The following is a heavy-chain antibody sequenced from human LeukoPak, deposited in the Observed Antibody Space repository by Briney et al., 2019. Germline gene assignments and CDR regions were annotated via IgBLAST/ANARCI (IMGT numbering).Heavy chain of an antibody. V-gene: IGHV3-23*01. CDR1: GFTFSSYA. J-gene: IGHJ4*02. D-gene: IGHD3-22*01. CDR2: ISGSGGST. CDR3: AKGDNYYYDSSGYYYPFDY. Sequence: PGGSLRLSCAASGFTFSSYAMSWVRQAPGKGLEWVSAISGSGGSTYYADSVKGRFTISRDNSKNTLYLQMNSLRAEDTAVYYCAKGDNYYYDSSGYYYPFDYWGQGTLVTVSS.